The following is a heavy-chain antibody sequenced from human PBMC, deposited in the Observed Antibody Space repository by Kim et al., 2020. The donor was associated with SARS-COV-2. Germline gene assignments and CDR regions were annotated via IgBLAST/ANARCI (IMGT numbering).Heavy chain of an antibody. V-gene: IGHV3-48*03. CDR2: ISSSGSTI. J-gene: IGHJ4*02. D-gene: IGHD1-26*01. CDR3: ARMDSGSYLH. CDR1: GFTFSSYE. Sequence: GGSLRLSCAASGFTFSSYEMNWVRQAPGKGLEWVSYISSSGSTIYYADSVKGRFTISRDNAKNSLYLQMNSLRAEDTAVYYCARMDSGSYLHWGQGTLVTVSS.